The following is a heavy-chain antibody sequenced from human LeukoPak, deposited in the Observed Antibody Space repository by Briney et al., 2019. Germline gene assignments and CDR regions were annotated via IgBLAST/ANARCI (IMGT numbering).Heavy chain of an antibody. CDR3: ASRPVGGRGAFDM. D-gene: IGHD3-16*01. Sequence: SSVNVSCKASEATISSYAISWVRQAPGQGHGWMGRIIPIFGTANYAQKYQGRVTITADESTSTAYMELTSLRSEDTAVYYCASRPVGGRGAFDMWGQGTMVTVSS. CDR1: EATISSYA. CDR2: IIPIFGTA. J-gene: IGHJ3*02. V-gene: IGHV1-69*15.